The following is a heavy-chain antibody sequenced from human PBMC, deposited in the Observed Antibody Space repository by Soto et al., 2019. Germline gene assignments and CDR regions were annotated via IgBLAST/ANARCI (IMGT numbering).Heavy chain of an antibody. CDR2: ISAYNGNT. J-gene: IGHJ4*02. CDR1: GYTFTNYG. Sequence: QVQLVQSGAEVKKPGASVKVSCKASGYTFTNYGISWVRQAPGQGLEWMGWISAYNGNTKYAQKLQGRVTMTTDTPTSTAYREPRSLRSDDTAVYYCARDSPPVDYWGQGTLVTVSS. CDR3: ARDSPPVDY. V-gene: IGHV1-18*01.